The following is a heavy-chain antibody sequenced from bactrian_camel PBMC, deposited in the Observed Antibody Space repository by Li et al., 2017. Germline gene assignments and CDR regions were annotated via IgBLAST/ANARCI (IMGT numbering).Heavy chain of an antibody. V-gene: IGHV3S1*01. D-gene: IGHD4*01. CDR2: FDKRFDSS. CDR3: AATRTRSPSWPNRPSDY. Sequence: HVQLVESGGGSVQAGGSLRLSCAASGYTISSKCMGWFRQAPGKEREGVATFDKRFDSSNYADSVKGRFTISRDNAKNTLYLQMNMLRSEDTAMYYCAATRTRSPSWPNRPSDYRGQGTQVTVS. CDR1: GYTISSKC. J-gene: IGHJ4*01.